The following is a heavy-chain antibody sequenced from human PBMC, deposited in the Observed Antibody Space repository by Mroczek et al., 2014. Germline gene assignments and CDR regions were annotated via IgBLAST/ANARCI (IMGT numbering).Heavy chain of an antibody. V-gene: IGHV4-59*01. D-gene: IGHD1-1*01. Sequence: QVQPAGVGPRTGEAFRRPCPSPALSLVAPSVVTTGAGSGSPRKGLEWIGYIYYSGSTNYNPSLKSRVTISVDTSKNQFSLKLSSVTAADTAVYYCARSGGYPEFWFDPWGQGTLVTVSS. CDR1: VAPSVVTT. J-gene: IGHJ5*02. CDR3: ARSGGYPEFWFDP. CDR2: IYYSGST.